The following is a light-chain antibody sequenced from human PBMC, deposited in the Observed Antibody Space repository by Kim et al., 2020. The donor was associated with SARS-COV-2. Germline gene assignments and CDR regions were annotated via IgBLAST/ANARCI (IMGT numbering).Light chain of an antibody. J-gene: IGLJ2*01. CDR2: DVS. CDR3: CSYAGSDTFV. V-gene: IGLV2-11*01. Sequence: GQSVTVSCTGTSSDVGGYNYVSWYQHHPGKAPKLMIYDVSERPSGVPDRFSGYKSGNTASLTISGLQAEDEADYYCCSYAGSDTFVFGGGTQLTVL. CDR1: SSDVGGYNY.